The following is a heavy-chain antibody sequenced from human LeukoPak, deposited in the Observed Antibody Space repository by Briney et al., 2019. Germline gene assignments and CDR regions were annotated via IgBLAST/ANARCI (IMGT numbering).Heavy chain of an antibody. V-gene: IGHV4-39*07. Sequence: SETLSLTCTVSGGSISSSSYYWGWIRQPPGKGLEWIGSIYYSGSTYYNPSLKSRVTISVDTSKNQFSLKLSSVTAADTAVYYCAREGGAARQGTIDYWGQGTLVTVSS. CDR3: AREGGAARQGTIDY. CDR1: GGSISSSSYY. D-gene: IGHD6-6*01. CDR2: IYYSGST. J-gene: IGHJ4*02.